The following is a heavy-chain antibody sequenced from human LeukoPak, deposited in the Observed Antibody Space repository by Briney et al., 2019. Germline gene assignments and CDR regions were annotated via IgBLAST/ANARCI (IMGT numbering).Heavy chain of an antibody. J-gene: IGHJ3*02. D-gene: IGHD4-17*01. Sequence: ASLKVSCKPSGYTLTIYGISWVRHAPRQGVEWMGWISAYNGNTNYAQKSQRSVTMTRDTSTSTASLELSRLRPDDTAVYYCARDRHGDYVLGAFDIWGQGTMVTVSS. CDR2: ISAYNGNT. V-gene: IGHV1-18*01. CDR3: ARDRHGDYVLGAFDI. CDR1: GYTLTIYG.